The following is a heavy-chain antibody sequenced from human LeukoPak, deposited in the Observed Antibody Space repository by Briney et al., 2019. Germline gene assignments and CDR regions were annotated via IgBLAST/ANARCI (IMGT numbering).Heavy chain of an antibody. CDR1: GFTFSDAW. Sequence: GGSLRLSCAASGFTFSDAWMTWVRQAPGKGLECVGFIQSRTDGGTTDSATPVKGRFTVSRDDSKNTLYLQMNSLKTEDTAVYCCTTWSSQFDHWGQGTLVTVSS. CDR3: TTWSSQFDH. J-gene: IGHJ4*02. V-gene: IGHV3-15*01. CDR2: IQSRTDGGTT. D-gene: IGHD6-6*01.